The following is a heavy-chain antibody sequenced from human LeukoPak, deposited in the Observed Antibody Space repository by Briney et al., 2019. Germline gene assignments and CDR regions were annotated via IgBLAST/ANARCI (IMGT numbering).Heavy chain of an antibody. V-gene: IGHV3-7*01. Sequence: QPGGSLRLSCAASGFTFSSYWMNWVRQAPGKGLEWVANIKQDGSETYYVDSVKGRFTISRDNAKNSLYLQMNSLRAEDTAVYYCARGASVVAGNDNAFDIWGQGTMVTVSS. J-gene: IGHJ3*02. D-gene: IGHD6-19*01. CDR2: IKQDGSET. CDR3: ARGASVVAGNDNAFDI. CDR1: GFTFSSYW.